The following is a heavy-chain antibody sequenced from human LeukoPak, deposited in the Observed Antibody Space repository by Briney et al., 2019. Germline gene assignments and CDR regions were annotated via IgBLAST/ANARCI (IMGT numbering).Heavy chain of an antibody. D-gene: IGHD5-18*01. V-gene: IGHV3-48*01. J-gene: IGHJ2*01. CDR1: GFTFSSYS. Sequence: PGGSLRLSCAASGFTFSSYSMNWVRQAPGKGLEWISYISGSGSVSYYEDSVKGRFTISRDNSKNALYLQMNSLRAEDTAVYYCARARVDIAMFTWLNWYFDLWGRGTLVTVSS. CDR2: ISGSGSVS. CDR3: ARARVDIAMFTWLNWYFDL.